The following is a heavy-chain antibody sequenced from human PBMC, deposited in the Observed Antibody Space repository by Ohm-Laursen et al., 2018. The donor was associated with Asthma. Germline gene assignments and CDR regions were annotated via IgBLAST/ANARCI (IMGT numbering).Heavy chain of an antibody. CDR2: ISTASTFI. Sequence: SLRLSCAASGYSFSLYSIHWIRQAPGKGLEWVASISTASTFIYYADSVKGRFTISRDNAKNSLYLQMNSLRAEDTAVYYCASESLYSSSLGTFDIWGQGTMVTVSS. CDR1: GYSFSLYS. J-gene: IGHJ3*02. CDR3: ASESLYSSSLGTFDI. D-gene: IGHD6-13*01. V-gene: IGHV3-21*01.